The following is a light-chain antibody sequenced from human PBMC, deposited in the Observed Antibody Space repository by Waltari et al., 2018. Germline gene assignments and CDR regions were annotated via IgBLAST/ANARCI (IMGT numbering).Light chain of an antibody. J-gene: IGKJ2*01. CDR1: QSLLHSNGYNY. Sequence: DMVMTQSPLYLPVTPGEPAAISCRSSQSLLHSNGYNYLDWYLQKPGQSPQLLIYLGSTRASGVPDRFSGSGSGTDFTLTISRVEAEDVAVYYCMQALQTPVPFGQGTKLEIK. V-gene: IGKV2-28*01. CDR2: LGS. CDR3: MQALQTPVP.